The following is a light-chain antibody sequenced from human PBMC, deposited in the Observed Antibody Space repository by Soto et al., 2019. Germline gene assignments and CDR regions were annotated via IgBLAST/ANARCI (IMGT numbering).Light chain of an antibody. CDR2: GAS. CDR1: QSVSSN. Sequence: EIVMTQSPATMSVSPGERATLSCRASQSVSSNLAWYQQKPGQAPRLLIYGASTRATGIPARFSGSGSGTEFTLTISSLQSEDFAVYYCLHYYEWPRWTFGQGTKV. J-gene: IGKJ1*01. CDR3: LHYYEWPRWT. V-gene: IGKV3D-15*01.